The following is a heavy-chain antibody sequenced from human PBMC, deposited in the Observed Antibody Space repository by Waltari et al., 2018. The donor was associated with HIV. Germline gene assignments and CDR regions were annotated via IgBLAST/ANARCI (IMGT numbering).Heavy chain of an antibody. CDR1: GGSFSGYY. V-gene: IGHV4-34*01. J-gene: IGHJ4*02. CDR2: ITHSGST. Sequence: QVQLQQWGAGLLKPSETLSLTCAVYGGSFSGYYWSWIRQPPGKGLEWIGEITHSGSTTYNPSLKSRVTISVDTSKKQFSLKLSSVTAADTAVYFCATLGSVVTGLDSWGQGTLVTVSS. CDR3: ATLGSVVTGLDS. D-gene: IGHD2-21*02.